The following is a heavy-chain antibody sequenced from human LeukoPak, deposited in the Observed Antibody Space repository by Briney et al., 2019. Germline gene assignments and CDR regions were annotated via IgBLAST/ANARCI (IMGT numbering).Heavy chain of an antibody. D-gene: IGHD6-19*01. V-gene: IGHV1-46*01. CDR3: ARAVAGNNWFDP. CDR1: GYTFTSYY. Sequence: GASVKVSCKASGYTFTSYYMHWVRQAPGQGLEWMGIINPSGGSTSYAQKFQGRVTMTRDMSTSTVYMELSSLRSEDTAVYYCARAVAGNNWFDPWGQGTLVTVSS. J-gene: IGHJ5*02. CDR2: INPSGGST.